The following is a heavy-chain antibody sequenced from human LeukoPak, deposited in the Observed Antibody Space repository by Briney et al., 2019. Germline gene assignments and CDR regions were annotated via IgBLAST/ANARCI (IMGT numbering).Heavy chain of an antibody. V-gene: IGHV3-48*03. CDR2: ISTSGSTI. Sequence: GGSLRLSCAASGFIFISYEMNWVRQAPGKGLEWVSYISTSGSTIYYADSVKGRFTISRDNAKNSLYLQMNSLRAEDTAVYYCVRVAVTTGDLDYWGLGTLVTVSS. D-gene: IGHD4-17*01. J-gene: IGHJ4*02. CDR3: VRVAVTTGDLDY. CDR1: GFIFISYE.